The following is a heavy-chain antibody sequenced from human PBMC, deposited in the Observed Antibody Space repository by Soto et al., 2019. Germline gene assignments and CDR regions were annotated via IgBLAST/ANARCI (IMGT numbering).Heavy chain of an antibody. D-gene: IGHD6-6*01. Sequence: PXGSLRLSFAASGFTVSSYSMNWVRQAPGKGLEWVSSISSSSSYIYYADSVKGRFTISRDNAKNSLYLQMNSLRAEDTAVYYCARTTSGPPIAARNYYFDYWGQGTLVTVS. J-gene: IGHJ4*02. CDR2: ISSSSSYI. V-gene: IGHV3-21*01. CDR1: GFTVSSYS. CDR3: ARTTSGPPIAARNYYFDY.